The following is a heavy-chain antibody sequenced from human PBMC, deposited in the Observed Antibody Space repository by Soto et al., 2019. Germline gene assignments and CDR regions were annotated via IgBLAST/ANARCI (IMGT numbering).Heavy chain of an antibody. D-gene: IGHD2-15*01. CDR3: ARDRDIELAGHYYGMDV. CDR1: GYTFTSYY. Sequence: QVQLVQSGAEVKKPGASVKVYCKASGYTFTSYYMHWVRQAPGQGLEWMGTINPSGGSTSYAQKFQGRVTMTRDTSTSTVYMELSSLRSEDTAVYYCARDRDIELAGHYYGMDVCGQGTTVTVSS. CDR2: INPSGGST. V-gene: IGHV1-46*01. J-gene: IGHJ6*02.